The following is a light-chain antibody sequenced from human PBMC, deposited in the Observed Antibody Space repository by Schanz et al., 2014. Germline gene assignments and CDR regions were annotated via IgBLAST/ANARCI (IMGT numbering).Light chain of an antibody. Sequence: QAVVTQEPSLTVSPGGTVTLTCASSTGAVTSGFYPNWFQQKPGQAPRSLIYSTSNKQSWTPARFSGSLLGGKAALTLSGVQPEDEAEYYCLLYYGAAWVFGGGTKLTVL. CDR3: LLYYGAAWV. CDR1: TGAVTSGFY. V-gene: IGLV7-43*01. J-gene: IGLJ3*02. CDR2: STS.